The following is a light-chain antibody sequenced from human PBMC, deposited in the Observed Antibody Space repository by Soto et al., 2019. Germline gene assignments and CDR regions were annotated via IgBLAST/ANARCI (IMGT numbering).Light chain of an antibody. Sequence: QSVLTQPPSASGTPGQRVTISCSGGSSNIGSNTVNWYQQLPGTAPKLLIYTNNQRPSGVPDRFSGSKSGTSASLAISGLQSEDEAVYYCASWDDSLNGYVFGTGTKATVL. CDR1: SSNIGSNT. J-gene: IGLJ1*01. CDR3: ASWDDSLNGYV. V-gene: IGLV1-44*01. CDR2: TNN.